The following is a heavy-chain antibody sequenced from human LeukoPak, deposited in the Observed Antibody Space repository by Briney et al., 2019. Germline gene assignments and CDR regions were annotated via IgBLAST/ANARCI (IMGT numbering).Heavy chain of an antibody. CDR2: IIPIFGTA. CDR1: GGTFSSYA. D-gene: IGHD2-21*01. Sequence: SVKVSCKASGGTFSSYAISWVRQAPGQGLEWMGGIIPIFGTANYAQKFQGRVTITADESTSTAYMELSSLRSEDTAVYYCATAGSYCGGDCYLSHYWGQGTLVTVSS. V-gene: IGHV1-69*13. J-gene: IGHJ4*02. CDR3: ATAGSYCGGDCYLSHY.